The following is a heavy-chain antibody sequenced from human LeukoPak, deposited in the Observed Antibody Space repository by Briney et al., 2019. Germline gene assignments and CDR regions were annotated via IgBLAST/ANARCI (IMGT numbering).Heavy chain of an antibody. Sequence: SVKVSCKTSGFTFSNSAIQWVRQARGQPLEWIGWVIVGSGRTHYAQRLHDRLLITRDMATNVATLEVSSLTSEDTAVYYCAAELYGGILGHCCSFAYWGQGTLVTVSS. CDR1: GFTFSNSA. CDR3: AAELYGGILGHCCSFAY. V-gene: IGHV1-58*02. CDR2: VIVGSGRT. J-gene: IGHJ4*02. D-gene: IGHD2-21*02.